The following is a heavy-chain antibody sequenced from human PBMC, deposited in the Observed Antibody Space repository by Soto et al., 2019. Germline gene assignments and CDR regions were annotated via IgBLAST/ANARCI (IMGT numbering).Heavy chain of an antibody. J-gene: IGHJ5*02. V-gene: IGHV1-2*02. CDR3: ARPYCGTNSCHGWFAP. Sequence: QVQLVQSGAEVKKPGASVKVSCEASGYTFTDFYIYWVRQAPGQGLEWMGWINPDSGGTNYAQNFQGRVTMTRDTSITTAYMELTRLTSDDTAVYYCARPYCGTNSCHGWFAPWGQGTLVTVSS. CDR1: GYTFTDFY. CDR2: INPDSGGT. D-gene: IGHD2-2*01.